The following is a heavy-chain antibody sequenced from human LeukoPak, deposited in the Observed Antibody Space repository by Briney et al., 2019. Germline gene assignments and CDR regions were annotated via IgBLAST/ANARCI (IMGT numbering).Heavy chain of an antibody. V-gene: IGHV4-59*01. J-gene: IGHJ3*02. D-gene: IGHD1-1*01. Sequence: SETLSLTCTVSGGSISSYYWSWIRQPPGKGLEWVGYIYYSASTNYNPSLKSRVTISVDTSKNQFSLKLSSVTAADTAVYYCARSPGSHDAFDIWGQGTMVTVPS. CDR3: ARSPGSHDAFDI. CDR1: GGSISSYY. CDR2: IYYSAST.